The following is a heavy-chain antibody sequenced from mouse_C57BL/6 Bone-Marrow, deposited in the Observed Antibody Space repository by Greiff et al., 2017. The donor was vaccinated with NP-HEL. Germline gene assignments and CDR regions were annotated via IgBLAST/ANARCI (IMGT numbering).Heavy chain of an antibody. V-gene: IGHV1-50*01. D-gene: IGHD2-4*01. CDR3: ASWDYDEYYFDY. CDR1: GCTFTSYW. J-gene: IGHJ2*01. Sequence: VKLQQPGAELVKPGASVKLSCKASGCTFTSYWMQWVKQRPGQGLEWIGEIDPSDSYTNYNQQFKGKATLTVDTSSSTAYMQLSSLTSEDSAVYYCASWDYDEYYFDYWGQGTTLTVSS. CDR2: IDPSDSYT.